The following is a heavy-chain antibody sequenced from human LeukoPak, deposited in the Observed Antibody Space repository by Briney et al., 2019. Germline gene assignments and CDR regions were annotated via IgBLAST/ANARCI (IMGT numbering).Heavy chain of an antibody. V-gene: IGHV3-23*01. CDR3: AKARHPYYDSSGYLDY. CDR2: ISISGSKT. CDR1: EFDFSSHA. J-gene: IGHJ4*02. Sequence: PGGSLRLSCAASEFDFSSHAMTWVRQAPGKGLEWVSAISISGSKTYYADSVKGRFTISRDNSKNTLYLQMNSLRAEDTAVYYCAKARHPYYDSSGYLDYWGQGTLVTVSS. D-gene: IGHD3-22*01.